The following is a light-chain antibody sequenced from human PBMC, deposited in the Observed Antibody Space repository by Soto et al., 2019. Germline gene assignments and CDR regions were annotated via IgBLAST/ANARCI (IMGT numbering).Light chain of an antibody. Sequence: QPVLTQPPSASGTPGQGVTISCSGSTSNIGSNHVNWYQHLPGTAPKLLIYRNDQRPSGVPDRFSGSKSGTSAFLAISGLRSEDEADYYCQVWDTVTDHWVFGGGTKLTVL. CDR2: RND. J-gene: IGLJ3*02. CDR1: TSNIGSNH. CDR3: QVWDTVTDHWV. V-gene: IGLV1-47*01.